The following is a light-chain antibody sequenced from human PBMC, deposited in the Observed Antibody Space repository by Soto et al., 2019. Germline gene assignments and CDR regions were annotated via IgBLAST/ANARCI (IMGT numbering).Light chain of an antibody. CDR3: QQYGRSPWT. J-gene: IGKJ1*01. V-gene: IGKV3-20*01. CDR2: GAS. CDR1: ESVSSSF. Sequence: EIVLTQSPGTLSLSPGERATLSCRATESVSSSFLAWYQQRPGQAARLLIYGASSRATGIPDRFSGSGSGTDFTLTISRLEPEDFAVYYCQQYGRSPWTFGQGTKVEIK.